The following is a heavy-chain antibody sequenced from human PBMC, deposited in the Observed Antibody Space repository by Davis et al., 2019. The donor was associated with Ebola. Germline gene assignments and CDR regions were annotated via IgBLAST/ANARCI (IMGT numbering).Heavy chain of an antibody. CDR1: GYTFTSYD. CDR3: ARVRPRVATEIDP. CDR2: MNPNSGNT. Sequence: ASVKVSCKASGYTFTSYDINWVRQATGQGLEWMGWMNPNSGNTAYAQKFQGRVTMTRNTSISTAYMELSSLRSDDTAVYYCARVRPRVATEIDPWGQGTLVTVSS. J-gene: IGHJ5*02. V-gene: IGHV1-8*01. D-gene: IGHD5-12*01.